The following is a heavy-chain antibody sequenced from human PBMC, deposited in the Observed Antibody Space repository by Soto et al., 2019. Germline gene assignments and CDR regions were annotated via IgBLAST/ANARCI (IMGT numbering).Heavy chain of an antibody. D-gene: IGHD2-2*01. CDR1: GFTFTNYA. Sequence: GGSLRLSCAASGFTFTNYAMTWVRQAPGRGLEWVSTIIATGGTFYGDTVKGRFTISRDNSRSTLYLQMNSLRADDAAIYYCAKLGSQLLSYYGMDVWGQGTTVTVSS. J-gene: IGHJ6*02. V-gene: IGHV3-23*01. CDR3: AKLGSQLLSYYGMDV. CDR2: IIATGGT.